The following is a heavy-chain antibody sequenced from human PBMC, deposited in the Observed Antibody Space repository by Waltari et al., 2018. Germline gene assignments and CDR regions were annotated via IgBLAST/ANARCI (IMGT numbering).Heavy chain of an antibody. V-gene: IGHV4-39*07. Sequence: HLQLQVSGPGLVNPSETLSLTCTVSGASISSRHHFWGWIRQPPGKGLGWIGTIYYTTNNYSSRSLTSLRTISVDASKTQLSLKLDSVSAADTAVDYGASTVPAGGSSFDYWTQGTLVTVSS. D-gene: IGHD3-16*01. CDR2: IYYTTNN. CDR1: GASISSRHHF. CDR3: ASTVPAGGSSFDY. J-gene: IGHJ4*02.